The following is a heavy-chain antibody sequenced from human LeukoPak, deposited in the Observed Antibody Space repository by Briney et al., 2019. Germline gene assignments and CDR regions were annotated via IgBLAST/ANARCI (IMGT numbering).Heavy chain of an antibody. CDR3: AKGGGATPRFDY. V-gene: IGHV6-1*01. CDR2: TYYRSKWYN. Sequence: SRTLSLTCAISGDSVSSNSAAWNWIRQSPSRGLEWLGRTYYRSKWYNDYAVSVKSRITINPDTSKNQFSLQLNSVTPEDTAVYYCAKGGGATPRFDYWGQGTLVTVSS. CDR1: GDSVSSNSAA. J-gene: IGHJ4*02. D-gene: IGHD1-26*01.